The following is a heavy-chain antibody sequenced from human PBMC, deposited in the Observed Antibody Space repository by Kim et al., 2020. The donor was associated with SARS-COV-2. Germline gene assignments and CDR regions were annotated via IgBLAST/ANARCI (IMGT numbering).Heavy chain of an antibody. CDR1: GYTFTSYD. Sequence: ASVKVSCKASGYTFTSYDINWVRQATGQGLEWMGWMNPNSGNTGYAQKFQGRVTMTRNTSISTAYMELSSLRSEDTAVYYCARQGPDYDILTGYYIHYYYGTDVWGQGTTVTVSS. CDR3: ARQGPDYDILTGYYIHYYYGTDV. V-gene: IGHV1-8*01. CDR2: MNPNSGNT. J-gene: IGHJ6*02. D-gene: IGHD3-9*01.